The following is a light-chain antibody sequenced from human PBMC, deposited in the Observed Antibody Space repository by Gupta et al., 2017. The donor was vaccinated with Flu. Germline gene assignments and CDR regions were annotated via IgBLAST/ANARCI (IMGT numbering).Light chain of an antibody. CDR2: AAS. J-gene: IGKJ3*01. CDR3: LQDNTFPFA. V-gene: IGKV1-17*01. Sequence: VLAMHEQKPGKAPKRLIYAASPLQSGVPSRFSGSGSGTDFSLTISSLQPDDFATYYCLQDNTFPFAFGPGTKVDVK. CDR1: V.